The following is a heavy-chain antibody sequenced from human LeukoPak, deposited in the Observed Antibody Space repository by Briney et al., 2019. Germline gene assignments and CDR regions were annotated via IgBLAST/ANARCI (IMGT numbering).Heavy chain of an antibody. V-gene: IGHV3-74*01. CDR3: ARAYYDILTGYYNYDS. J-gene: IGHJ4*02. D-gene: IGHD3-9*01. CDR2: VNGDGSSR. CDR1: GFTFSSYA. Sequence: GGSLRLSCATSGFTFSSYAISWVRQAPGKGLVWVSRVNGDGSSRTYADSVKGRFTISRDDAKNTVYLQMNSLRAEDTAVYYCARAYYDILTGYYNYDSWGQGTLVTVSS.